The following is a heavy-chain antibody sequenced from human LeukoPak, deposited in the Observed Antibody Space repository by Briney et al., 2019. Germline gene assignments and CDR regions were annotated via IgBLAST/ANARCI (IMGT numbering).Heavy chain of an antibody. J-gene: IGHJ5*02. V-gene: IGHV1-69*04. CDR3: ARVVDGYKAGNYNWFDP. Sequence: SVKVSCKASGGTFSSYAISWVRQAPGQGLEWMGRIIPILGIANYAQKFQGRVTITADKSTSTAYMELSSLRSEDTAVYYCARVVDGYKAGNYNWFDPWGQGTLVAVSS. CDR2: IIPILGIA. CDR1: GGTFSSYA. D-gene: IGHD5-24*01.